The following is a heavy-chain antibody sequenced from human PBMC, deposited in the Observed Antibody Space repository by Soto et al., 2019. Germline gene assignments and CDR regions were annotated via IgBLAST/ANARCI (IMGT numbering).Heavy chain of an antibody. Sequence: QVQLVQSGAEVKKPGASVKVSCKASGYTFTSYAMHWVRQAPGQRLEWMGWINAGNGNTKYSQKFQGRVTITRDTSASTADMELSSLRSEDTAVYYCASRDRSPPYYMDVWGKGTTVTVSS. CDR1: GYTFTSYA. J-gene: IGHJ6*03. CDR3: ASRDRSPPYYMDV. CDR2: INAGNGNT. V-gene: IGHV1-3*01.